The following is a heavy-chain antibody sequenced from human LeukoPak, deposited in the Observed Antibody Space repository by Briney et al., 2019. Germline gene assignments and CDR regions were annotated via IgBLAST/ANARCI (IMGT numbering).Heavy chain of an antibody. CDR2: IFHSGTT. CDR3: ARLPVGSEPAY. V-gene: IGHV4-59*08. CDR1: GHSITIFY. Sequence: PSETLSLTCTVSGHSITIFYWSWIRQPPGKGLEWIGLIFHSGTTVYTPSLKTRVTMSIDTSKNQFSLNLSSVPASDTAVYYCARLPVGSEPAYWGPGTLVTVSS. D-gene: IGHD6-19*01. J-gene: IGHJ4*02.